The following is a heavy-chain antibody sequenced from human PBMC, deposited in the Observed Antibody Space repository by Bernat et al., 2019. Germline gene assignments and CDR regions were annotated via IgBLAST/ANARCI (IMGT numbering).Heavy chain of an antibody. J-gene: IGHJ3*02. Sequence: QVQLVESGGGVVQPGRSLRLSCAASGFTFSSYGMHWVRQAPGKGLEWVAFILYDGSNKYYADSVKGRFTMSRDNSKHTLYLQINSLRAEDTAVYYCAKRGDSYDSSGYYQDAFDIWGQGTMVTVSS. CDR1: GFTFSSYG. V-gene: IGHV3-30*18. D-gene: IGHD3-22*01. CDR2: ILYDGSNK. CDR3: AKRGDSYDSSGYYQDAFDI.